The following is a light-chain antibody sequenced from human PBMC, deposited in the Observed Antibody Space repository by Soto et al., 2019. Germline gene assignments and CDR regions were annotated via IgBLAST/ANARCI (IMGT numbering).Light chain of an antibody. CDR3: QQYNNWPPGS. J-gene: IGKJ1*01. Sequence: EIVMTQSPATLSVSPGESATLSCRASQSVTSNLAWYQQKPGQAPRLLIYDTSIRATGSPARFSGSGSGTEFCLTIISLQSEDYAVDYFQQYNNWPPGSFGQGTKVEIK. V-gene: IGKV3-15*01. CDR1: QSVTSN. CDR2: DTS.